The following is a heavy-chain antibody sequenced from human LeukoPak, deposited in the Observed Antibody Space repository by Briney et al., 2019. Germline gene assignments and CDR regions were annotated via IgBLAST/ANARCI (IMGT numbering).Heavy chain of an antibody. V-gene: IGHV3-7*01. CDR3: ASTFPYCSGGTCAL. CDR1: GLTFGSYW. Sequence: PGGSLRLSCAASGLTFGSYWMSWVRQAPGKGLEWVANIHPDRGVKNYVDSVKGRFTISRDNAANSLYLQVHSLRAEDTAVYYCASTFPYCSGGTCALGGQGTLVTVSS. J-gene: IGHJ4*02. CDR2: IHPDRGVK. D-gene: IGHD2-15*01.